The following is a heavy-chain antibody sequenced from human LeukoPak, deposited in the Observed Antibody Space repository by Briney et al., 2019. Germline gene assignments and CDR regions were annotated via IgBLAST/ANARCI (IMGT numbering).Heavy chain of an antibody. CDR2: IKYNGYT. J-gene: IGHJ4*02. CDR3: ARSKMLLREGFDY. V-gene: IGHV4-59*01. D-gene: IGHD3-16*01. Sequence: SETLSLTCTVSGGSINNDYWSWIRQPPEKGLEWLGYIKYNGYTNYNPSLKSRVTMSIDASKKQFSLKLSSVTAADTAVYYCARSKMLLREGFDYWGQGTLVTVSS. CDR1: GGSINNDY.